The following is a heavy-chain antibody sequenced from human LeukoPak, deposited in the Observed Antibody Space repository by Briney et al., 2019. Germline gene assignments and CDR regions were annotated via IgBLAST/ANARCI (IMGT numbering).Heavy chain of an antibody. V-gene: IGHV1-18*01. D-gene: IGHD5-12*01. J-gene: IGHJ4*02. CDR3: ARDWDYIVDY. CDR1: GYMFANYG. CDR2: IRVDNGHT. Sequence: GASVKVSCKASGYMFANYGITWVRQAPGQGLEWVGWIRVDNGHTNHARNFQGRVTMTTDTSTSTAYMEVRSLRPDDTAVYYCARDWDYIVDYWGQGTLVTVSS.